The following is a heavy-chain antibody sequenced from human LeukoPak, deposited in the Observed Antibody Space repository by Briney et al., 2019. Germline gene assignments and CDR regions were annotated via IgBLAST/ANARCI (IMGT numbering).Heavy chain of an antibody. V-gene: IGHV4-38-2*02. CDR1: GYSISSGYY. J-gene: IGHJ3*02. Sequence: PSETLSLTCTVSGYSISSGYYWGWIRQPPGKGLEWIGNIYHSGSTYYNPSLKSRVTISVDTSKNQFSLKLSSVTAADTAVYYCAREGTYDSSALGAFDIWGQGTMVTVSS. CDR3: AREGTYDSSALGAFDI. CDR2: IYHSGST. D-gene: IGHD3-22*01.